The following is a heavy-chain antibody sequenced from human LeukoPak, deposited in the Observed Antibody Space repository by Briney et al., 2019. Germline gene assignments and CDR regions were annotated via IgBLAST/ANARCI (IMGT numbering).Heavy chain of an antibody. CDR1: GGSLSSYY. CDR2: IYKSGST. Sequence: SETLPLTCTVSGGSLSSYYWLWIRQPAGKGLEWIGRIYKSGSTKYNPSLKSRGTISVDTSKSQFSLKLSSVTGAGTAVYYCARDDSTYSSSRGYYYYGMDVWGEGTTGTVSP. V-gene: IGHV4-4*07. D-gene: IGHD6-6*01. CDR3: ARDDSTYSSSRGYYYYGMDV. J-gene: IGHJ6*04.